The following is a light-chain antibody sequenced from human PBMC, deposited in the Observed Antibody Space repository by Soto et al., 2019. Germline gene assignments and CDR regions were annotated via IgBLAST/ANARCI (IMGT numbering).Light chain of an antibody. Sequence: IKKTQAPSTLSGSVEDRVTITCRASQTISSWLAWYQQKPGKAPKLLIYKASTLKSGVPSRFSGGGSGTGFTLTISRLEPEDFAVYYCQRFSSYPLTFGGGTKVDIK. J-gene: IGKJ4*01. CDR3: QRFSSYPLT. V-gene: IGKV1-5*03. CDR2: KAS. CDR1: QTISSW.